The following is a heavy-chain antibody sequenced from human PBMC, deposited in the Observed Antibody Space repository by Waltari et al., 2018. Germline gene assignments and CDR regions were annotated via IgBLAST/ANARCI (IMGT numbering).Heavy chain of an antibody. V-gene: IGHV4-39*01. D-gene: IGHD1-26*01. CDR1: GGSISSSSYY. CDR2: IYYSGST. Sequence: QLQLQESGPGLVKPSETLSLTCTVSGGSISSSSYYWGWIRQPPGQGLEWIGSIYYSGSTYYNPSLKSRVTISVDTSKNQFSLKLSSVTAADTAVYYCARIVGATTVDYWGQGTLVTVSS. J-gene: IGHJ4*02. CDR3: ARIVGATTVDY.